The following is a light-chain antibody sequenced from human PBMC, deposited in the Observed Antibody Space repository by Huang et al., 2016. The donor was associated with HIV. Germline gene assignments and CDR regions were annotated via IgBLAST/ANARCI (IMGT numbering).Light chain of an antibody. CDR1: QTISTY. V-gene: IGKV1-39*01. J-gene: IGKJ1*01. CDR2: AAS. Sequence: DIQMTQSSSSLSASVGDRVTITCRASQTISTYLNWYQQKPGKAPKLLIYAASTLQSGVPPRFSGSGSGKDFTLTISRLQPEDFATYHCQQSYSTPRTFGQGTKVEIK. CDR3: QQSYSTPRT.